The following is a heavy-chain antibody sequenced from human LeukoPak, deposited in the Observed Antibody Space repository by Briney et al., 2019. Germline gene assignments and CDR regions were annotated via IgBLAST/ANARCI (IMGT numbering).Heavy chain of an antibody. V-gene: IGHV5-51*01. D-gene: IGHD6-13*01. J-gene: IGHJ4*02. CDR2: IYPGDSDT. CDR3: ARQQQQLGFDY. CDR1: GSSFTSYW. Sequence: GESLKISCKGSGSSFTSYWIGWVRQMPGKGLEWMGIIYPGDSDTRYSPSFQGQVTTSADKSISTAYLQWSSLKASDTAMYYCARQQQQLGFDYWGQGTLVTVSS.